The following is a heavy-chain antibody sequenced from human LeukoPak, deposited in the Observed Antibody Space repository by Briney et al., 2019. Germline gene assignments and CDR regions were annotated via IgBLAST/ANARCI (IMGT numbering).Heavy chain of an antibody. CDR3: AKDHTPYYYDSSYYFDY. V-gene: IGHV3-23*01. D-gene: IGHD3-22*01. Sequence: GGSLRLSCAASGFTFSSYAMSWVRQAPGKGLEWVSAISGSGGSTYYADSVKGRFTISRDNSKNTLYLQMNSLRAEDTAVYYCAKDHTPYYYDSSYYFDYWGQGTLVTASS. CDR1: GFTFSSYA. CDR2: ISGSGGST. J-gene: IGHJ4*02.